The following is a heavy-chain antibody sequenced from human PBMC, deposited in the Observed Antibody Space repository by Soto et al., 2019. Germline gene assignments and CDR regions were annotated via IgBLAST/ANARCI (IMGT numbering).Heavy chain of an antibody. CDR3: AGHGATGYYYGMDV. J-gene: IGHJ6*02. D-gene: IGHD4-17*01. Sequence: PSETLSLTCAVSGGSISSGGYSWSWIRQPPGKGLEWIGYTYHSGSTYYNPSLKSRATISVDRSKNQFSLKLSSVTAADTAVYYCAGHGATGYYYGMDVWGQGTTVTVSS. V-gene: IGHV4-30-2*01. CDR1: GGSISSGGYS. CDR2: TYHSGST.